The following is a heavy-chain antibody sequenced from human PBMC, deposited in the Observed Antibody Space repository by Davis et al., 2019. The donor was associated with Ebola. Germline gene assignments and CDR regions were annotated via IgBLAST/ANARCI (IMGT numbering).Heavy chain of an antibody. D-gene: IGHD3-16*01. V-gene: IGHV7-4-1*02. Sequence: ASVKVSCKASGYPFTNFAINWLRQAPGQRFEWLGWITTNTASPTYARGFSERFVFSLDTSVDTAFLQINNLRAEDTAIYYCARGMGELALNWGQGTLVTVSS. CDR1: GYPFTNFA. J-gene: IGHJ4*02. CDR3: ARGMGELALN. CDR2: ITTNTASP.